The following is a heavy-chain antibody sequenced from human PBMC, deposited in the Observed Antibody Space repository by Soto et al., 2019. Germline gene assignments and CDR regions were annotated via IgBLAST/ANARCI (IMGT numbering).Heavy chain of an antibody. CDR1: GFTFRSYW. CDR3: ANMDYGDYGTGAFDI. J-gene: IGHJ3*02. D-gene: IGHD4-17*01. V-gene: IGHV3-7*01. CDR2: IKQDGSEN. Sequence: EVQLVESGGGLVQPGGSLRLSCAASGFTFRSYWMSWVRQTPGKGLEWVANIKQDGSENYYVDSVKGRFTISRDNAENCLYLQMKSQRVDDTAVYYCANMDYGDYGTGAFDIWGQGTMVTVSS.